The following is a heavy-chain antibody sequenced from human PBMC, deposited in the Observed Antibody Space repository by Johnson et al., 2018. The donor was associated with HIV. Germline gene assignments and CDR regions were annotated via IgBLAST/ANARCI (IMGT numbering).Heavy chain of an antibody. V-gene: IGHV3-30*19. CDR2: ISYDGSNK. CDR1: GFTFSSYG. Sequence: QVQLVESGGGVVQPGRSLRLSCAASGFTFSSYGMHWVRQAPGKGLEWVAVISYDGSNKYYADSVKGRFTISRDNSKNTLYLQMNSLRAEDTVGYYCAGGRAPVESSSSTPLDALDIWGQGTVVSVSS. J-gene: IGHJ3*02. CDR3: AGGRAPVESSSSTPLDALDI. D-gene: IGHD6-6*01.